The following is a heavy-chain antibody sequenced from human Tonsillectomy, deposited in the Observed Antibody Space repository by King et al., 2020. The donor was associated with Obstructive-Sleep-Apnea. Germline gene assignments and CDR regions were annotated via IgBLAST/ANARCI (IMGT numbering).Heavy chain of an antibody. V-gene: IGHV3-30-3*01. CDR3: ARDREQYAIPAAGSFQH. D-gene: IGHD2-8*01. CDR2: ISYDGTSE. Sequence: VQLVESGGGVVQPGRSLRLSCAASGFTFSNYAMHWVRQAPGKGLKWISFISYDGTSEYSTDSVKGRFTISRDNSKNTMYLQLNSLRPEDTGVYYCARDREQYAIPAAGSFQHWGRGTLVTVSS. J-gene: IGHJ1*01. CDR1: GFTFSNYA.